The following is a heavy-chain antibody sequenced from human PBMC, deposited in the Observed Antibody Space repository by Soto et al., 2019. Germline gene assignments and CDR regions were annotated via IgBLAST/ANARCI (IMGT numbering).Heavy chain of an antibody. Sequence: GASRKVSFKASGYTFTSYHIHWVRKAPGQRLEWMGIINPSGGLTTYAQKFQGRVTMTRDTSTSTAYMELSSLRSEDTAVYYCARDLTLIVVVTEYYFEYWGQGTLVTVSS. CDR2: INPSGGLT. CDR1: GYTFTSYH. CDR3: ARDLTLIVVVTEYYFEY. D-gene: IGHD3-22*01. J-gene: IGHJ4*02. V-gene: IGHV1-46*03.